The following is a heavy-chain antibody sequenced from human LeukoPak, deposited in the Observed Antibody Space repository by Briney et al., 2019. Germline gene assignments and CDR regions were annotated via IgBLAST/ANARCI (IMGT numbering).Heavy chain of an antibody. CDR2: IYYSGST. V-gene: IGHV4-31*03. D-gene: IGHD3-3*01. J-gene: IGHJ6*03. Sequence: SQTLSLTCTVSGGSISSGGYYWSWIRQHPGKGLEWIGYIYYSGSTYYNPSLKSRVTISVDTSKNQSSLKLSSVTAADTAVYYCARVPSHYEDLGYYYMDVWGKGTTVTVSS. CDR3: ARVPSHYEDLGYYYMDV. CDR1: GGSISSGGYY.